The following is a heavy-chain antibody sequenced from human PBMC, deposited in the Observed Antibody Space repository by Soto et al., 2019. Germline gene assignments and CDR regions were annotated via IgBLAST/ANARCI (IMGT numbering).Heavy chain of an antibody. D-gene: IGHD2-2*01. CDR2: INHSGST. CDR1: GGSFSGYY. CDR3: ARGAGEVPAAIVYYYYGMDV. Sequence: QVQLQQWGAGLLKPSETLSLTCAVYGGSFSGYYWSWIRQPPGKGLEWIGEINHSGSTNYNPSLKSRVTISVDTSKNQFSLKLSSVTAADTAVYYCARGAGEVPAAIVYYYYGMDVWGQGTTVTVSS. V-gene: IGHV4-34*01. J-gene: IGHJ6*02.